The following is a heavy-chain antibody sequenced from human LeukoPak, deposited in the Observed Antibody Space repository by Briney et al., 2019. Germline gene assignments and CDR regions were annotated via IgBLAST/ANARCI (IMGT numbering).Heavy chain of an antibody. CDR1: GYTFTSYA. V-gene: IGHV7-4-1*02. CDR2: INTNTGNP. J-gene: IGHJ4*02. Sequence: ASVKVSCKASGYTFTSYAMNWVRQAPGQGLEWMGWINTNTGNPTYAQGFTGRFVFSLDTSVSTAYLQISSLKAEDTAMYYCARASRDYYDSSGYYFDYFDYWGQGTLVTVSS. CDR3: ARASRDYYDSSGYYFDYFDY. D-gene: IGHD3-22*01.